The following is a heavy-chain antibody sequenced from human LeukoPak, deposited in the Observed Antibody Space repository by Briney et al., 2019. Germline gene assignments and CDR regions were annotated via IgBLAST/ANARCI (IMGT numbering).Heavy chain of an antibody. V-gene: IGHV3-23*01. D-gene: IGHD6-13*01. CDR3: AKDLVSFWYPTFDY. J-gene: IGHJ4*02. CDR2: ISGSSGST. Sequence: PGGSLRLSCAASGFTFSSYAMNWVRQAPGKGLEWVSIISGSSGSTNYADSVKGRLTISRDNSKNTLYLQMNSLRAEDTAVYYCAKDLVSFWYPTFDYWGQGTLVTVSS. CDR1: GFTFSSYA.